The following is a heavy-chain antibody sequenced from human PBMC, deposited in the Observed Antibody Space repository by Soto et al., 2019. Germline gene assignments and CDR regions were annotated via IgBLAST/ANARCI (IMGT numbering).Heavy chain of an antibody. Sequence: SETLSLTCTVSRASISSFCWGWIRHPPGEGLEWIAYVCDSGSTNHNPSLKSRVTMSLDTSKKQFSLKLDSVTAADTAVYYCARDFLGSLDYWGQGILVTVSS. CDR2: VCDSGST. V-gene: IGHV4-59*01. J-gene: IGHJ4*02. CDR3: ARDFLGSLDY. D-gene: IGHD3-10*01. CDR1: RASISSFC.